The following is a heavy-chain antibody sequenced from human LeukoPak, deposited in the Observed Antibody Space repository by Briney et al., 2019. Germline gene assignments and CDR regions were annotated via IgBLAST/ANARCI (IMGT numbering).Heavy chain of an antibody. V-gene: IGHV1-18*01. D-gene: IGHD3-22*01. J-gene: IGHJ5*02. CDR1: GYIFTSYG. Sequence: ASVKVSCKASGYIFTSYGISWVRQAPGQGLEWMGWISGYNGNTKYAQKFQGRVAMTTDTSTSTAYMELRSLRSDDTAVYYCARESGHDDSTGYYYTWGQGTLVSVSS. CDR3: ARESGHDDSTGYYYT. CDR2: ISGYNGNT.